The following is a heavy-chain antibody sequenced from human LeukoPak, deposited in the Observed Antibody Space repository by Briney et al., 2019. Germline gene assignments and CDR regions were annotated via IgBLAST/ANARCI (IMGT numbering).Heavy chain of an antibody. J-gene: IGHJ2*01. CDR1: GYTFTGYY. V-gene: IGHV1-2*02. CDR2: INPSSGGT. Sequence: ASVKVSCKASGYTFTGYYMHWVRQAPGQGLEWMGWINPSSGGTNYAQKFQGRVTMTRDMSTSTVYMDLSSLRSEDTAVYYCAINIAVAGLMWYCDLWGRGTLVTVSS. CDR3: AINIAVAGLMWYCDL. D-gene: IGHD6-19*01.